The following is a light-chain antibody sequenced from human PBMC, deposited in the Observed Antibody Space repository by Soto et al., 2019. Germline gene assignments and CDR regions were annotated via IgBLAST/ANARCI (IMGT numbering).Light chain of an antibody. V-gene: IGKV3-15*01. J-gene: IGKJ3*01. CDR3: QRYQSCPLT. Sequence: ETVMTQSPATLSVSPGERATLSCRASQSVNSNLAWYQQRPGQAPRVLIYDASAMATGIPARLIGSGSWTEFTLTSSSRKPEYVAVYYCQRYQSCPLTFGPGSKVDIK. CDR2: DAS. CDR1: QSVNSN.